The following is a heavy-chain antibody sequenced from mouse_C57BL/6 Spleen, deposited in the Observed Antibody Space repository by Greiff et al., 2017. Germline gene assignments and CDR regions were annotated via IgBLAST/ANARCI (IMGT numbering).Heavy chain of an antibody. CDR3: ARHGTIVTTSYYFDY. D-gene: IGHD2-5*01. J-gene: IGHJ2*01. V-gene: IGHV5-6*01. CDR1: GFTFSSYG. CDR2: ISSGGSYT. Sequence: EVKVVESGGDLVKPGGSLKLSCAASGFTFSSYGMSWVRQTPDKRLEWVATISSGGSYTYYPDSVKGRFTISRGNAKNTLYLQMSSLKSEDTAMYYCARHGTIVTTSYYFDYWGQGTTLTVSS.